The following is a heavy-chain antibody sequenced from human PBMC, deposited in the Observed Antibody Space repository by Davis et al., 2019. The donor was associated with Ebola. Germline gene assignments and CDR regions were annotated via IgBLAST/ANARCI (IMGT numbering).Heavy chain of an antibody. CDR3: ARVSISYGTSVNWGIVVGNAFDI. Sequence: GEFLKISCAASGFTFSSYGMHWVRQAPGKGLEWVAVISYDGSNKYYADSVKGRFTISRDNAKNSLYLQMNSLRAEDTAVYYCARVSISYGTSVNWGIVVGNAFDIWGQGTMVTVSS. D-gene: IGHD3-22*01. V-gene: IGHV3-30*03. J-gene: IGHJ3*02. CDR2: ISYDGSNK. CDR1: GFTFSSYG.